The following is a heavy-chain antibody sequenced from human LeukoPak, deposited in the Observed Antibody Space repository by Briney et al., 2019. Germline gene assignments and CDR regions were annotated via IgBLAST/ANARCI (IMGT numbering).Heavy chain of an antibody. D-gene: IGHD2-15*01. CDR2: ISSSSSTI. J-gene: IGHJ4*02. CDR1: GFTFSSYS. Sequence: GGSLRLSCAASGFTFSSYSMNWVRQAPGKGLEWVSYISSSSSTIYYADSVKGRFTISRDNAKNSLYLQMNSLRAEDTAVYYCARVGCSGGSCSFDYWGQGTLVTVSS. CDR3: ARVGCSGGSCSFDY. V-gene: IGHV3-48*04.